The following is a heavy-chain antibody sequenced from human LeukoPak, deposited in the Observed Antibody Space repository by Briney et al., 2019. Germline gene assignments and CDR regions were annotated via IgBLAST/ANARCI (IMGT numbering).Heavy chain of an antibody. CDR3: ARELVAVSDTVGDF. J-gene: IGHJ4*02. CDR2: ISSSSNYI. CDR1: GFTFSIYS. D-gene: IGHD6-19*01. Sequence: TGGSLRLSCAASGFTFSIYSMNWVHQAPGKGLEWVSSISSSSNYINHADSVKGRFTISRDSAKNSLYLQMNSLRAEDTAVYYCARELVAVSDTVGDFWGQGTLVTVSS. V-gene: IGHV3-21*01.